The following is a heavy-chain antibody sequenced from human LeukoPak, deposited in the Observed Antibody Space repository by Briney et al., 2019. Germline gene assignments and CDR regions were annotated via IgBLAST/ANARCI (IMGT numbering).Heavy chain of an antibody. CDR3: ARDPTTVTTIFDS. CDR2: INHSGST. J-gene: IGHJ4*02. Sequence: GSLRLSCAASGFTFSSYAMSWVRQAPGKGLEWIGEINHSGSTNYNPSLKSRVTISVDTSKNQLSLKLSSVTAADTAVYYCARDPTTVTTIFDSWGQGILVTVSS. CDR1: GFTFSSYA. V-gene: IGHV4-34*01. D-gene: IGHD4-11*01.